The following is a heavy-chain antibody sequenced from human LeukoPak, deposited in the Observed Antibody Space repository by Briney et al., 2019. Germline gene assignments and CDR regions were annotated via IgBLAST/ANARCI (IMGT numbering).Heavy chain of an antibody. J-gene: IGHJ5*02. Sequence: GGSLRLSCAASGFTFSRCWMSWVRQAPGKGLEWVANIKQDGSEKYYVDSVKGRFTISRDNAKNSLYLQMNSLRAEDTAVYYCARDEVAFSWGQGTLVIVSS. D-gene: IGHD5-12*01. CDR1: GFTFSRCW. CDR3: ARDEVAFS. CDR2: IKQDGSEK. V-gene: IGHV3-7*05.